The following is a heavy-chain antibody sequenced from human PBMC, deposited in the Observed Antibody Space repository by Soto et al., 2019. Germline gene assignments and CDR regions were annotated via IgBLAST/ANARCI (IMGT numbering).Heavy chain of an antibody. D-gene: IGHD3-22*01. Sequence: WGPLRLSCTASGFTLSSYAMSWVRQAPGKGLEWVSAISGSGGSTYYADSVKGRFTISRDNTKNRLYLQMNSLRAEDTAVYYCAKGNYDSSGYRYYYGMDVWGQGTTVTVSS. J-gene: IGHJ6*02. CDR3: AKGNYDSSGYRYYYGMDV. V-gene: IGHV3-23*01. CDR2: ISGSGGST. CDR1: GFTLSSYA.